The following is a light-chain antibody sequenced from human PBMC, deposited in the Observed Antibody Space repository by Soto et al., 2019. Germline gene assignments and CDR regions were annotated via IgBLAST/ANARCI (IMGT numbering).Light chain of an antibody. V-gene: IGKV3-20*01. CDR1: QSVSNNY. CDR2: SSS. CDR3: QQYNDWPMYT. Sequence: EIVLTQSPGTLSLSPGERATLSCRASQSVSNNYLAWYQQKPGQAPRLLIYSSSIRATGIPDRFSGSGSGTDFTLTISNLQPEDFAVYYCQQYNDWPMYTFGQGTRLENK. J-gene: IGKJ5*01.